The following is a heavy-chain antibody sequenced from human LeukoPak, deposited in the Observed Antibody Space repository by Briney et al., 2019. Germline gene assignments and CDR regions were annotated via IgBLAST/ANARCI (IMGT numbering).Heavy chain of an antibody. D-gene: IGHD1-1*01. CDR1: GFTFREFA. J-gene: IGHJ4*02. Sequence: GGSLRVSCTSSGFTFREFAVRWFRQAPGKGLEWIGFIRSSIYGGTPKAAASVKGRFIFSRDDSKGVAYLRMNSLKTDDTAVYYCSREWGNGNDLRPDYWGQGTLVTVSS. V-gene: IGHV3-49*03. CDR3: SREWGNGNDLRPDY. CDR2: IRSSIYGGTP.